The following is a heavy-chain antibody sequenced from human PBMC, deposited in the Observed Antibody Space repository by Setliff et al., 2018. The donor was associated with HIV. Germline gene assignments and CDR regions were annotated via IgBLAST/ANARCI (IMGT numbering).Heavy chain of an antibody. CDR3: LRRATAAEVFDY. D-gene: IGHD6-13*01. J-gene: IGHJ4*02. CDR1: GYTFTGYD. CDR2: LRTGTGDT. Sequence: GASVKVSCKASGYTFTGYDINWVRQATGQRLEWMGWLRTGTGDTSYSEKFQGRLTITRDTSANTAYMELSNLRSEDTAIYYCLRRATAAEVFDYWGQGTLVTVSS. V-gene: IGHV1-3*04.